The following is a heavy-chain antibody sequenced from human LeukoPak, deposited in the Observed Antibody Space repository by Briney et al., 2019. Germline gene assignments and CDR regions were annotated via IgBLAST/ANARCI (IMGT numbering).Heavy chain of an antibody. D-gene: IGHD3-22*01. V-gene: IGHV3-13*01. Sequence: GGSLRLTCVASGFTLSSYDMHWVRQTTGESLEWVSIIYKTGDTYYPDSVKGRFTISRDNSKNTLYLQMNSLRAEDTAVYYCVYYDSSGYYNGFDYWGQGTLVTVSS. CDR1: GFTLSSYD. J-gene: IGHJ4*02. CDR2: IYKTGDT. CDR3: VYYDSSGYYNGFDY.